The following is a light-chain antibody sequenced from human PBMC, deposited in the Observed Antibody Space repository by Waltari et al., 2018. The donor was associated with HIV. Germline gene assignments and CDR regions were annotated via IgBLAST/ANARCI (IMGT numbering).Light chain of an antibody. Sequence: VLTQSPGTLSLSPGERVALSCRASQNVGSSDVAWYQQKRGQTPRLLMYGGSNRATGIPDRFSGSGSETDFTLTISRLEPEDCAVYYCHQYGTTPPTFGQGTQLEIK. V-gene: IGKV3-20*01. CDR1: QNVGSSD. CDR3: HQYGTTPPT. J-gene: IGKJ1*01. CDR2: GGS.